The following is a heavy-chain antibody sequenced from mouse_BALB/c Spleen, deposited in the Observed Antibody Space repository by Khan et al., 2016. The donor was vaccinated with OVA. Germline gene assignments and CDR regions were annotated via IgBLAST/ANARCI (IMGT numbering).Heavy chain of an antibody. Sequence: EVKLEESGGGLVQPGGSMKLSCVASGFTFSNFWMNWVRQSPEKGLEWVAEIRLKSNNYATHYAESVKGRFSISRSDSKSSDYLQMNNIRAEDTGIYYCSRPGGYYAWFAYWGQGTLVTVSA. V-gene: IGHV6-6*02. D-gene: IGHD2-3*01. CDR3: SRPGGYYAWFAY. CDR1: GFTFSNFW. J-gene: IGHJ3*01. CDR2: IRLKSNNYAT.